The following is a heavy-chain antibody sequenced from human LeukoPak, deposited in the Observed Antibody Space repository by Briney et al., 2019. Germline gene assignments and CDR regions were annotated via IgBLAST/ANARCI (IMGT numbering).Heavy chain of an antibody. Sequence: GGSLRLSCAASGFTFSSYAMHWVRQAPGKGLEYVSAISSNGGSTYYANSVKGRFTISRDNSKNTLYLQMGSLRAEDMAVYYCARGPRIVVVPAAMYYYYYMDVWGKGTTVTISS. J-gene: IGHJ6*03. CDR2: ISSNGGST. CDR3: ARGPRIVVVPAAMYYYYYMDV. D-gene: IGHD2-2*01. CDR1: GFTFSSYA. V-gene: IGHV3-64*01.